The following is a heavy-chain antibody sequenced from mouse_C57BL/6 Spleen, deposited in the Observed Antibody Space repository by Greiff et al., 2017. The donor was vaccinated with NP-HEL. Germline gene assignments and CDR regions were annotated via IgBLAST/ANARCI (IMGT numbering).Heavy chain of an antibody. V-gene: IGHV1-18*01. J-gene: IGHJ1*03. CDR1: GYTFTDYN. CDR2: INPNNGGT. CDR3: ARGAYYYGSSYPYWYFDV. D-gene: IGHD1-1*01. Sequence: EVQLQQSGPELVKPGASVKIPCKASGYTFTDYNMDWVKQSHGKSLEWIGDINPNNGGTIYNQKFKGKATLTVDKSSSTAYMELRRLTSEDAAVYYCARGAYYYGSSYPYWYFDVWGTGTTVTVSS.